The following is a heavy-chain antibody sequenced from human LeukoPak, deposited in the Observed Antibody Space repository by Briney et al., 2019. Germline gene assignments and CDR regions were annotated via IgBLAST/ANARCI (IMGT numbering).Heavy chain of an antibody. CDR1: GFTFSNYA. V-gene: IGHV3-7*01. D-gene: IGHD6-19*01. CDR2: IKQDGSEK. CDR3: ARARAVAGRDRKTNFDY. J-gene: IGHJ4*02. Sequence: PGGSLRLSCAASGFTFSNYAMSWVRQTPGKGLEWVANIKQDGSEKYYVDSVKGRFTISRDNAKNSLYLQMNSLRAEDTAVYYCARARAVAGRDRKTNFDYWGQGTLVTVSS.